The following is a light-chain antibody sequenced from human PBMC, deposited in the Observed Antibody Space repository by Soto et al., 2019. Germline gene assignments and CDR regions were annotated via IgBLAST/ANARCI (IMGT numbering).Light chain of an antibody. V-gene: IGKV1-9*01. CDR3: QQLNDYPIT. CDR2: AAS. J-gene: IGKJ5*01. CDR1: QGISSY. Sequence: IQLTQSPSSLSASVGDRVTITCRASQGISSYLAWYQQQPGKAPKLLIYAASTLQSGVPSRFSGSGSGTDFTLTISSLQPEDFATYYCQQLNDYPITVGQGKRLEIK.